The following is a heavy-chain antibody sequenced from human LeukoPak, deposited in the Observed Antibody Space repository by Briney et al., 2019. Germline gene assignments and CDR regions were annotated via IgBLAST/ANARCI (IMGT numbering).Heavy chain of an antibody. CDR1: GYSFLSHW. Sequence: GESLKISCKGSGYSFLSHWIGWVRQMPGKGLEWMGIIYPGDSDTRYNPSFQGQVTISADKSISTAYLQWSSLKASDTDMYYCARHASPYSSNYYFDYWGQGALVTVSS. D-gene: IGHD6-13*01. CDR2: IYPGDSDT. V-gene: IGHV5-51*01. CDR3: ARHASPYSSNYYFDY. J-gene: IGHJ4*02.